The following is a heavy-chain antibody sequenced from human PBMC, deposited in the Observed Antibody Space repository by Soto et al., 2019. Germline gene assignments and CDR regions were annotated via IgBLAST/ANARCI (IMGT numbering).Heavy chain of an antibody. CDR1: GGSISSYY. CDR2: IYYSGST. CDR3: ARSWDPPTVIFDY. V-gene: IGHV4-59*01. J-gene: IGHJ4*02. Sequence: SETLSLTCTVSGGSISSYYWSWIRQPPGKGLEWIGYIYYSGSTNYNPSLKSRVTISVDTSKNQFSLKLSSVTAADTAVYYCARSWDPPTVIFDYWGQGTQVTVS. D-gene: IGHD4-17*01.